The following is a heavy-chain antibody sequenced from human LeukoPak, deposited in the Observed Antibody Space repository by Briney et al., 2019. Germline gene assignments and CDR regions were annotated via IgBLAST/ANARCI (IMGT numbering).Heavy chain of an antibody. D-gene: IGHD3-22*01. CDR3: ARLLYYYDSSGYYLDAFDI. Sequence: PGGSLRLSCAASGFTFSSYAMHWVRQAPGKGLVWVSRINSDGSSTSYADSVKGRFTISRDNAKNTLYLQMNSLRAEDTAVYYCARLLYYYDSSGYYLDAFDIWGQGTMVTVSS. CDR1: GFTFSSYA. CDR2: INSDGSST. V-gene: IGHV3-74*01. J-gene: IGHJ3*02.